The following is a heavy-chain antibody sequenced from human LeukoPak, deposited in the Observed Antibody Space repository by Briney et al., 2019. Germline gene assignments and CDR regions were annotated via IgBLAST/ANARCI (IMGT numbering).Heavy chain of an antibody. CDR2: ISSSSNTI. J-gene: IGHJ4*02. V-gene: IGHV3-48*04. CDR3: ARDGDFFDY. Sequence: GGSLRLSCAASGFTFSTYTMNWVRQAPGKGLEWVSYISSSSNTIDYADSVKGRLTISRDNAKNSLYLQMNSLRAEDTAVYYCARDGDFFDYWGQGILVTVSS. D-gene: IGHD3-3*01. CDR1: GFTFSTYT.